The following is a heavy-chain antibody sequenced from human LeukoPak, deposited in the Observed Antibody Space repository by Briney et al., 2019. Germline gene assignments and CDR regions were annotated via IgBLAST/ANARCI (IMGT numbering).Heavy chain of an antibody. J-gene: IGHJ4*02. Sequence: PGGSLRLSCAGSGFTFSSYWMSWVRQAPGKGLEWVANIKQDESEKYYVDSVRGRFTISRDNAKNSLYLQMNSLRAEDTAVYYCARFEHFGELIRYFDSWGQGTLVTVSS. CDR1: GFTFSSYW. D-gene: IGHD3-10*01. V-gene: IGHV3-7*01. CDR2: IKQDESEK. CDR3: ARFEHFGELIRYFDS.